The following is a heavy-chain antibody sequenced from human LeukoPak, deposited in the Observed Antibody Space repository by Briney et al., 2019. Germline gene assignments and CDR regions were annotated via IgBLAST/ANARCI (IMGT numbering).Heavy chain of an antibody. Sequence: SETLSITCAVYGGSFSGYYWSWLRQPPGKGLEWIGEINHSGSTNYNPSLKSRVTISVDTSKNQFSLKLSSVTAADTAVYYCARGPLLFCSSTSCYPRNDYWGQGTLVTVSS. V-gene: IGHV4-34*01. J-gene: IGHJ4*02. CDR1: GGSFSGYY. CDR2: INHSGST. CDR3: ARGPLLFCSSTSCYPRNDY. D-gene: IGHD2-2*01.